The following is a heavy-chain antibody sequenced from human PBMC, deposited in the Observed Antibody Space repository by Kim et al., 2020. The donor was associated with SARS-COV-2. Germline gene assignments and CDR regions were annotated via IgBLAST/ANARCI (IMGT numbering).Heavy chain of an antibody. J-gene: IGHJ4*02. D-gene: IGHD3-10*01. V-gene: IGHV3-21*01. CDR1: EFTFSSYS. CDR3: ARGGSGLFDY. Sequence: GGSLRLSCAASEFTFSSYSMNWVRQAPGKGLEWVSSISSTSDYIYYADSVKGRFTISRDNAKSSLSLQMNSLRAEDTAVYYCARGGSGLFDYWGQGTLVTVSS. CDR2: ISSTSDYI.